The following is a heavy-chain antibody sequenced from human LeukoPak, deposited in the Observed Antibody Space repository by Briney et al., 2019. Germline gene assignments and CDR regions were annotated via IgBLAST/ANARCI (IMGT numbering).Heavy chain of an antibody. CDR2: IYPGDSDT. CDR1: GYSFTSYW. Sequence: GESLKISCKGSGYSFTSYWIGWVRQMPGKGLEWMGIIYPGDSDTRYSPSFQGQVTISADKSISTAYLQWSSLKASVTAMYYCARQLPLIAPLGEVWFDPWGQGTLVTVSS. CDR3: ARQLPLIAPLGEVWFDP. V-gene: IGHV5-51*01. D-gene: IGHD3-10*01. J-gene: IGHJ5*02.